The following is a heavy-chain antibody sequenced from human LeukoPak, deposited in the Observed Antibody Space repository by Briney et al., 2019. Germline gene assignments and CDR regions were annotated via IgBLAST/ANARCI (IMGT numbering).Heavy chain of an antibody. Sequence: ASVKVSCKASGYTFTDYYMHWVQQAPGKGLEWMGLVDPEDGETIYAEKFQGRVTITADTSTDTAYMELSSLRSEDTAVYYCATWGYSSGWFTWGQGTLVTVSS. CDR3: ATWGYSSGWFT. J-gene: IGHJ5*02. CDR2: VDPEDGET. V-gene: IGHV1-69-2*01. D-gene: IGHD6-19*01. CDR1: GYTFTDYY.